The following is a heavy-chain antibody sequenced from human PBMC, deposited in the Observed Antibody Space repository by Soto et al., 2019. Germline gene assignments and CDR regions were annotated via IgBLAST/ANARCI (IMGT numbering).Heavy chain of an antibody. D-gene: IGHD5-12*01. V-gene: IGHV3-30*18. CDR1: GFTFSSYG. J-gene: IGHJ5*02. CDR3: AKALGGYEYGASNWFDP. CDR2: ISYDGSNK. Sequence: GGSLRLSCAASGFTFSSYGMHWVRQAPGKGLEWVAVISYDGSNKYYADSVKGRFTISRDNSKNTLYLQMNSLRAEDTAVYYCAKALGGYEYGASNWFDPWGQGTLVTVSS.